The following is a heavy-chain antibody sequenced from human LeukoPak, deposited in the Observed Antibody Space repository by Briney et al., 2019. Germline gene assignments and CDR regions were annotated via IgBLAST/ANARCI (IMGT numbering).Heavy chain of an antibody. J-gene: IGHJ4*02. CDR1: GFTFSSYW. CDR2: IKQDGSEK. V-gene: IGHV3-7*03. Sequence: GGSLRLSCAASGFTFSSYWMRWVRQAPGKGLEWVANIKQDGSEKYYVDSVKGRFTISRDNAKNSLYLQMNSLRAEDTAVYYCARGMDYYDSSGYLYFDYWGQGTLVTVSS. CDR3: ARGMDYYDSSGYLYFDY. D-gene: IGHD3-22*01.